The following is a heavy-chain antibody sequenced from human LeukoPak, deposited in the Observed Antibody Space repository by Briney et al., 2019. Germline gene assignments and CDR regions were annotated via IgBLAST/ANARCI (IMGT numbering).Heavy chain of an antibody. V-gene: IGHV4-30-4*01. Sequence: SETLSLTCTVSGGSISSGDYYWSWIRQPPGKGLEWIGYIYYSGSTYYNPSLKSRVTISVDTSKNQFSLKLSSVTAADTAVYYCARDERIRLWYPDYYYYGMDVWGQGTTVTVSS. D-gene: IGHD5-18*01. CDR3: ARDERIRLWYPDYYYYGMDV. CDR2: IYYSGST. J-gene: IGHJ6*02. CDR1: GGSISSGDYY.